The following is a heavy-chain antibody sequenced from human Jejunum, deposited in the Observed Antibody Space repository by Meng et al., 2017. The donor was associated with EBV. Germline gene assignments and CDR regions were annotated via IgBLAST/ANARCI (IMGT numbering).Heavy chain of an antibody. CDR2: VIPIFATA. J-gene: IGHJ4*02. D-gene: IGHD3-16*02. CDR3: ARSSGGVVADYFDY. Sequence: GQLVQSGGEVKKPGSSVKVSCKASGGTFSNYAFSWVRQAPGQGLEWMGGVIPIFATANYAQRFQGRVTITADKSTSTAYMELRSLRSEDTAVYYCARSSGGVVADYFDYWGQGTLVTVSS. V-gene: IGHV1-69*06. CDR1: GGTFSNYA.